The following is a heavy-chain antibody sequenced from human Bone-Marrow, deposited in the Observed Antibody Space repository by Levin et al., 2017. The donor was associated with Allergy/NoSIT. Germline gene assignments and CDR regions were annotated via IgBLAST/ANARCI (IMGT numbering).Heavy chain of an antibody. J-gene: IGHJ4*02. CDR2: INDRGGNA. CDR1: GFTLSGYS. V-gene: IGHV3-64*02. CDR3: ARGLGGSGYDALDY. D-gene: IGHD5-12*01. Sequence: PEASVKVSCAASGFTLSGYSMHWVRHSPGKGLDFVSSINDRGGNAYYADPVKGRFTVSRDDSTNTLFLHMHSLKSDDLAVYYCARGLGGSGYDALDYWGQGTLVTVSS.